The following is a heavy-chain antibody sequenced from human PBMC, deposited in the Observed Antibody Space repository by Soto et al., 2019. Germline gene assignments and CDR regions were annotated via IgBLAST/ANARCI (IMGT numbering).Heavy chain of an antibody. D-gene: IGHD3-10*01. V-gene: IGHV4-31*03. Sequence: SETLSLTCTVSGGSITSGGYYWSWIRQHPGKGLEWLGYIYDSGSTFYNPSLKSRITLSVDTSKNQFSLKLSSVTVADTVVYFCARKQAGYFYGIDYWGQGTQVTVSS. CDR1: GGSITSGGYY. CDR2: IYDSGST. CDR3: ARKQAGYFYGIDY. J-gene: IGHJ4*02.